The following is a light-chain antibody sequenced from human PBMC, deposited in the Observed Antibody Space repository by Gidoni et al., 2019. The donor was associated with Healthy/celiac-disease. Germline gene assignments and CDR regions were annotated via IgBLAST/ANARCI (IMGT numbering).Light chain of an antibody. J-gene: IGKJ4*01. CDR2: AAS. V-gene: IGKV1-39*01. CDR3: QQSYSTPKLT. CDR1: QSISSY. Sequence: DIQMTQSPPSLSASVGDRVTITCRASQSISSYLNWYQQKQGKAPKLLIYAASSLQSGVPSRFSSSGSGTDFTLTISSLQPEDFATYYCQQSYSTPKLTFGGGTKVEIK.